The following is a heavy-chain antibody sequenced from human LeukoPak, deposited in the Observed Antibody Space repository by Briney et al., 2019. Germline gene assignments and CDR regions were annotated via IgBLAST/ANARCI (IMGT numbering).Heavy chain of an antibody. V-gene: IGHV3-9*01. CDR3: AKVLFGSGSYYNGIGLDY. CDR1: GFTFDDYA. CDR2: ISWNSGSI. D-gene: IGHD3-10*01. Sequence: PGGSLRLSCAASGFTFDDYAMHWVRQAPGKGLEWVSGISWNSGSIGYADSVKGRFTISRDNAKNSLYLQMNSLRAEDTALYYCAKVLFGSGSYYNGIGLDYWGQGTLVTVSS. J-gene: IGHJ4*02.